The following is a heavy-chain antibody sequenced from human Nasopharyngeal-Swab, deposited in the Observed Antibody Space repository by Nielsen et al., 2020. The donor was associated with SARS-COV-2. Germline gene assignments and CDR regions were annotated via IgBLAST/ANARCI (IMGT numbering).Heavy chain of an antibody. J-gene: IGHJ5*02. CDR1: GYDFAGSW. CDR3: ARNMGYFHTSIWLDP. Sequence: GESLKISCKTSGYDFAGSWIAWVRQKPGQGLEWMGIIYPDHSGTKYSPSFRGQVTFSVDKSISTAYLQWSNLEASDTAMYYCARNMGYFHTSIWLDPWGQGTLVTVSS. D-gene: IGHD2/OR15-2a*01. CDR2: IYPDHSGT. V-gene: IGHV5-51*01.